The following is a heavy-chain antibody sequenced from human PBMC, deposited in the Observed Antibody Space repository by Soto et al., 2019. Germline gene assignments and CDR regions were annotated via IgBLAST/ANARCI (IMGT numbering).Heavy chain of an antibody. J-gene: IGHJ4*02. CDR2: FSLSGTT. CDR3: ARGMTPPGAPAWYYFDS. CDR1: GASITGSSY. Sequence: PSETLSLTCTVSGASITGSSYWSWIRQPAGKGLEWIGRFSLSGTTSYNPSLRSRVTMSADVSKNQFSLRLTSVTAADTALYYCARGMTPPGAPAWYYFDSWGQGTLVTV. D-gene: IGHD2-8*02. V-gene: IGHV4-4*07.